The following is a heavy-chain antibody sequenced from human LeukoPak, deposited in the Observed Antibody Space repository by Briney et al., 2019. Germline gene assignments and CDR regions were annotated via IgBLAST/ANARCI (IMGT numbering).Heavy chain of an antibody. D-gene: IGHD3-22*01. CDR2: ISYDGNKQ. CDR1: GFIFSDYG. V-gene: IGHV3-30*18. CDR3: AKAQKSSYYYDSSGYFFDY. J-gene: IGHJ4*02. Sequence: PGGSLRLSCAASGFIFSDYGVHWVRQVPGKGLEGVATISYDGNKQYYGDSVKGRFTISRDDSKNTVFLHMNSLRAEDTAVYYCAKAQKSSYYYDSSGYFFDYWGQGTLVTVSS.